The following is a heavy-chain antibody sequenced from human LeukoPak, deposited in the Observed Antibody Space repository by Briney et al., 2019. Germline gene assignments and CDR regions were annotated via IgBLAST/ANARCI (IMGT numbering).Heavy chain of an antibody. CDR3: ASVDTHRGYYYYYMDV. V-gene: IGHV3-49*04. CDR2: IRSKTYSGTT. J-gene: IGHJ6*03. CDR1: GFTIGDYG. Sequence: GGSLRLSCTGSGFTIGDYGMSWVRQAPGRGLEWVGFIRSKTYSGTTEYVASVRGRLTISRNESKSIAYLQMKSLKTEDTAVYYCASVDTHRGYYYYYMDVWGKGTTVTVS. D-gene: IGHD3-10*01.